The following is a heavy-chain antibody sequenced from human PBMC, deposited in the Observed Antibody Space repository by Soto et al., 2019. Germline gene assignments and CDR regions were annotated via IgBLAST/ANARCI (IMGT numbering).Heavy chain of an antibody. Sequence: GKVASKAYGYTFTSYYMHWVRQAPGQGLEWMGIINPSGGSTSYAQKFQGRVTMTRDTSTSTVYMELSSLRSEDTAVYYCARSVAAAGTYYFDYWGQGTLVTVSS. CDR2: INPSGGST. D-gene: IGHD6-13*01. CDR1: GYTFTSYY. V-gene: IGHV1-46*01. CDR3: ARSVAAAGTYYFDY. J-gene: IGHJ4*02.